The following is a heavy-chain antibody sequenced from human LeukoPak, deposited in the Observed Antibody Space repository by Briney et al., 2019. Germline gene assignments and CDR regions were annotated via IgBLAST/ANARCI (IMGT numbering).Heavy chain of an antibody. V-gene: IGHV4-38-2*01. CDR2: IYHSGST. D-gene: IGHD2-2*01. CDR1: GYSISSGYY. J-gene: IGHJ5*02. Sequence: SETLSLTCAVSGYSISSGYYWGWIRQPPGKGLEWIGSIYHSGSTYYNQSLKRRVTISVDTSKNQFFLKLSSVTAADTAVYYCARHEVVPAAMEGFDPWGQGTLVTVSS. CDR3: ARHEVVPAAMEGFDP.